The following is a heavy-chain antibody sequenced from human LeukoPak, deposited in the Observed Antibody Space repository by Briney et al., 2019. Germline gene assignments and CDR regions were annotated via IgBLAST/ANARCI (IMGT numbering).Heavy chain of an antibody. CDR2: ISSSGSTI. D-gene: IGHD2-2*01. CDR1: GFTFSSYE. Sequence: GGSLRLSCAASGFTFSSYEMNWVRQAPGKGLEWVSYISSSGSTIYYADSVKGRFTISRDNAKNSLYLQMNSLRAEDTAVYYCARVGLIYCSSTSCYGDYYYGMDVWGQGTTVTVSS. V-gene: IGHV3-48*03. J-gene: IGHJ6*02. CDR3: ARVGLIYCSSTSCYGDYYYGMDV.